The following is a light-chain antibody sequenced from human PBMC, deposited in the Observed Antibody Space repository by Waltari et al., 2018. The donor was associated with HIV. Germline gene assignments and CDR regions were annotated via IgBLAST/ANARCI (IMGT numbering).Light chain of an antibody. V-gene: IGLV2-23*02. CDR3: CSYAGSDTLV. CDR1: HSAVGNYNL. CDR2: EVT. J-gene: IGLJ3*02. Sequence: QSALTQPASVSGSPGQSITISCTGTHSAVGNYNLVSWYRQHPDKAPKLLIFEVTRRPSGCSDRVSGSKSGNTASLTISGLQAEDEADYYCCSYAGSDTLVFGGGTKLTVL.